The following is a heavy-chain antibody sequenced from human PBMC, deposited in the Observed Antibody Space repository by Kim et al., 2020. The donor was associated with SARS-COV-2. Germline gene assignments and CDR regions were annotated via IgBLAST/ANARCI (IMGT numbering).Heavy chain of an antibody. CDR2: ISGSGGST. V-gene: IGHV3-23*01. D-gene: IGHD2-2*01. Sequence: GGSLRLSCAASGFTFSSYAMSWVRQAPGKGLEWVSAISGSGGSTYYADSVKGRFTISRDNSKNTLYLQMNSLRAEDTAVYYCAKGPWKCSSTSCPLDYWGQGTLVTVSS. J-gene: IGHJ4*02. CDR1: GFTFSSYA. CDR3: AKGPWKCSSTSCPLDY.